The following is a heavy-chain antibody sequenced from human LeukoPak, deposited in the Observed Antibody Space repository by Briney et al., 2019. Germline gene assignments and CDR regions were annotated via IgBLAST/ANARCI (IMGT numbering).Heavy chain of an antibody. Sequence: EASVKVSCKASGYTFTSYGISWVRQAPGQGLEWMGWISAYNGNTNYAQKLQGRVTMTTDTSTSTAYMELRSLRSDDTAVYYCARVGGQFAVVVPTHYWGQGTLVNVSS. V-gene: IGHV1-18*01. CDR2: ISAYNGNT. CDR3: ARVGGQFAVVVPTHY. CDR1: GYTFTSYG. D-gene: IGHD2-2*01. J-gene: IGHJ4*02.